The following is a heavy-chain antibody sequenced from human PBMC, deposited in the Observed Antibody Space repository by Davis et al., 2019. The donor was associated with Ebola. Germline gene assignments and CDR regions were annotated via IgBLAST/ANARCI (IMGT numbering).Heavy chain of an antibody. Sequence: MPSETLSLTCAVYGGSSSGYYWSWIRQPPGKGLEWIGEINHSGSTNYNPSLKSRVTISVDTSKNQFSLKLSSVTAADTAVYYCARLYWGGDYWGQGTLVTVSS. CDR2: INHSGST. J-gene: IGHJ4*02. CDR1: GGSSSGYY. CDR3: ARLYWGGDY. D-gene: IGHD7-27*01. V-gene: IGHV4-34*01.